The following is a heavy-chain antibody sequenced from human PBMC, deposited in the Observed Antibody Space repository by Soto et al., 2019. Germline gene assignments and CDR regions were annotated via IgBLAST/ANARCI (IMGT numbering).Heavy chain of an antibody. Sequence: QVQLQESGPGLVKPSETLSLTCTVSGGSISSYYWSWMRQPPGKGLEWIGNIYYSGSTNCNPSLKSRGSISVDMSKNQLSLKLRSVTAADTAIYYCARAGCSSGSCYTGWFDPWGQGTLVTVSS. CDR2: IYYSGST. J-gene: IGHJ5*02. D-gene: IGHD2-2*02. CDR1: GGSISSYY. V-gene: IGHV4-59*01. CDR3: ARAGCSSGSCYTGWFDP.